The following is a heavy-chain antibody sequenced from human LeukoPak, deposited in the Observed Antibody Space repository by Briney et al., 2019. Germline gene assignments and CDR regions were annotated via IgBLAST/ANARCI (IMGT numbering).Heavy chain of an antibody. D-gene: IGHD6-19*01. CDR2: ISERGGAT. CDR3: AKPERERTGWYGKNDD. Sequence: GGSLRLSWAASGFTFSNFAMSWVRQAPGKGLEWVSAISERGGATHYADAVRRGSTVSGEYSKDSLTLQMNILRSDTAAFYYCAKPERERTGWYGKNDDWGQGTLVTVS. J-gene: IGHJ4*02. CDR1: GFTFSNFA. V-gene: IGHV3-23*01.